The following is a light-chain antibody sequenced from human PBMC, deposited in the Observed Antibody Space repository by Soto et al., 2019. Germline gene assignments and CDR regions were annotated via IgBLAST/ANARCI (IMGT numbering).Light chain of an antibody. J-gene: IGKJ3*01. CDR3: QHRSYWLGT. Sequence: EMVLTQSPATLSLSPGERATLSCRASQSVSYFLAWYQQKSGQAPRLLIYDASSRATGIPARFSGSGFETDFTLTISSLEPEEFAVYYCQHRSYWLGTFGPGTKVDIK. V-gene: IGKV3-11*01. CDR2: DAS. CDR1: QSVSYF.